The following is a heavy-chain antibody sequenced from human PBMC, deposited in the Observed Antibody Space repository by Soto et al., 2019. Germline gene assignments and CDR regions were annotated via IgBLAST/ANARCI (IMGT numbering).Heavy chain of an antibody. J-gene: IGHJ4*02. D-gene: IGHD5-12*01. CDR1: GYSFTTYG. CDR3: AKSGKGGGYDRNFDS. CDR2: ISTYHDHT. Sequence: QGQLVQSGAEVKKPGATVKVACKTSGYSFTTYGIAWVRQSPGQGLEWMGWISTYHDHTNYAQKFEDRLTMTKDTSTTTAYMELRSLTSADTAVYYCAKSGKGGGYDRNFDSWGQGTLVTVSS. V-gene: IGHV1-18*01.